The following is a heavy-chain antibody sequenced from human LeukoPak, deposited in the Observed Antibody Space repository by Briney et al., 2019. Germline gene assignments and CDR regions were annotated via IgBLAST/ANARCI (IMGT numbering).Heavy chain of an antibody. J-gene: IGHJ6*03. V-gene: IGHV3-30*02. CDR1: GFTFSSYG. CDR2: IRYDGSNK. D-gene: IGHD3-3*02. CDR3: AKGRPFLEWLLDHYYYYYMDV. Sequence: PGGSLRLSCAASGFTFSSYGMHWVRQAPGKGLEWVAFIRYDGSNKYYADSVKGRFTISRDNSKNTLYLQMNSLRAEDTAVYYCAKGRPFLEWLLDHYYYYYMDVWGKGTTVTVSS.